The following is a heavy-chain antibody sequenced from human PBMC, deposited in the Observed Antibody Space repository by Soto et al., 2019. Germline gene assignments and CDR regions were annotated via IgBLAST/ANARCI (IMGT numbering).Heavy chain of an antibody. CDR1: GFTFSSYG. CDR2: IRYDGSKK. J-gene: IGHJ1*01. D-gene: IGHD3-22*01. CDR3: AAHHTSNGYINH. Sequence: GGSLRLSCAASGFTFSSYGMHWVRQAPGKGLEWVANIRYDGSKKYYVDSVKGRFTISRDNSKNTLYLQMNSLRAEDTAVYYCAAHHTSNGYINHWGQGALVTVSS. V-gene: IGHV3-30*02.